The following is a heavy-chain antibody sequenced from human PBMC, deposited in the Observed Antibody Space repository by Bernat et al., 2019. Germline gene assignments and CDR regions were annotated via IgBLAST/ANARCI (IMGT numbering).Heavy chain of an antibody. CDR3: ARGMCSGGSCGDPVDFFDI. J-gene: IGHJ3*02. CDR2: IYHSGGT. D-gene: IGHD2-15*01. Sequence: QLQLQESGSGLVKPSQTLSLTCTVSGGSISSDYYSWNWIRQPPGQGLEWIEYIYHSGGTYYNPSLKSRVIISIDRSKNQFSLKLTSVTAEETAVYYCARGMCSGGSCGDPVDFFDIWGQGTMVTVSS. V-gene: IGHV4-30-2*01. CDR1: GGSISSDYYS.